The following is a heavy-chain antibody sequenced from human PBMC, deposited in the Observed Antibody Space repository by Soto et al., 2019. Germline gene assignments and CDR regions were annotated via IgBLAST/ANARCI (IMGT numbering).Heavy chain of an antibody. D-gene: IGHD5-12*01. V-gene: IGHV1-2*02. Sequence: ASVKVSCKASGYTFTGHYIHWVRQAPEQGPEWMGEIGPESGATRYAQKFQGMVTMTRDMSITTVYMELNNLSPDDTAVYYCGRGRSGQIVVFYWGQGTPVTVSS. CDR2: IGPESGAT. CDR3: GRGRSGQIVVFY. J-gene: IGHJ4*02. CDR1: GYTFTGHY.